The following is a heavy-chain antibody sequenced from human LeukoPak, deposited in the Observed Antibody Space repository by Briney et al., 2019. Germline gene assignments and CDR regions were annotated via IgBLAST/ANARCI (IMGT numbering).Heavy chain of an antibody. D-gene: IGHD2-21*02. CDR3: AGGVRDNYYYYMDV. Sequence: PSETLSLTCAVSGGSISSNNWWSWVRQSPGKGLEWIGEIYHSGRANYNPAPKSRVTMSVDKSKNQFFLKLNSVTAADTAVYYCAGGVRDNYYYYMDVWGKGTTVIVSS. J-gene: IGHJ6*03. V-gene: IGHV4-4*02. CDR1: GGSISSNNW. CDR2: IYHSGRA.